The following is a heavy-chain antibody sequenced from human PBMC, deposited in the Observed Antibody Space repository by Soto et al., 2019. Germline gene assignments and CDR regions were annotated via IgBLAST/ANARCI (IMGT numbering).Heavy chain of an antibody. J-gene: IGHJ4*02. CDR2: IGSSDATT. V-gene: IGHV3-23*01. CDR3: AKELADRRPIDC. CDR1: GFTLNNYG. Sequence: EVQLLESGGGLVQPGGSLRLSCAASGFTLNNYGMGWVRQAPGKGLEWVSAIGSSDATTYYAHSVKGRFTISKDDAKNTLFLQMNTLRCDDTALYYCAKELADRRPIDCWGQGVLVTVSS.